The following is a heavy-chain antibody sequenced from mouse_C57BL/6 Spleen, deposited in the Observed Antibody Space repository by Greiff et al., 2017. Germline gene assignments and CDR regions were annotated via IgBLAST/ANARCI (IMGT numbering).Heavy chain of an antibody. D-gene: IGHD1-1*01. V-gene: IGHV1-4*01. CDR2: INPSSGYT. CDR3: AECYYVLYFDY. Sequence: VQLQESGAELARPGASVKMSCKASGYTFTSYTMHWVKQRPGQGLEWIGYINPSSGYTKYNQKFKDKATLTADKSSSTAYMQLSSLTSEDSAVYYCAECYYVLYFDYWGQGTTLTVSS. J-gene: IGHJ2*01. CDR1: GYTFTSYT.